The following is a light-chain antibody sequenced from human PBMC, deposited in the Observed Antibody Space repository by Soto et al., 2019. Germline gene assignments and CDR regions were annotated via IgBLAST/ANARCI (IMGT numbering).Light chain of an antibody. CDR1: RRLLQSNGYNY. CDR3: MQILQTPIP. J-gene: IGKJ2*01. Sequence: DIVLTQSPLTLPVSLGEPASISCRASRRLLQSNGYNYLDWFLQMPGQSPQLLVYLYSNRASGVPGRFSGNGSGTDFTLKISRVEAEDVGVYYCMQILQTPIPFGQGTRMEI. CDR2: LYS. V-gene: IGKV2-28*01.